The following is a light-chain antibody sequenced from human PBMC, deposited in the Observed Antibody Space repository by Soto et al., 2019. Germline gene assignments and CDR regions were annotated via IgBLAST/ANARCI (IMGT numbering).Light chain of an antibody. J-gene: IGKJ5*01. V-gene: IGKV3-11*01. CDR1: QSIAGY. CDR3: QQRSNLPPIT. Sequence: FTQSQSSLSLSPWERATLACRASQSIAGYLAWYQKKPGQAPRLLIYDTSNRVTGVPARFSGSGSGTDFTLSISSLEPEDFAVYYCQQRSNLPPITFGQGTRLEI. CDR2: DTS.